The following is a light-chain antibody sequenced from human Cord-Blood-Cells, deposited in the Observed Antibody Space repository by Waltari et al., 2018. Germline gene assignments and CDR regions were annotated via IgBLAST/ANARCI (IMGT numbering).Light chain of an antibody. Sequence: QSALTQPASVSGSPGQSITLSCTGTSSDVGGYNFVSWYQQPPGKAPKLMIYDVSNRSSGVSNRFSGSKSGNTASLTIAGLQAEDEAYYYCSSYTSSSTLYVFGTGTKVTVL. J-gene: IGLJ1*01. CDR2: DVS. V-gene: IGLV2-14*01. CDR3: SSYTSSSTLYV. CDR1: SSDVGGYNF.